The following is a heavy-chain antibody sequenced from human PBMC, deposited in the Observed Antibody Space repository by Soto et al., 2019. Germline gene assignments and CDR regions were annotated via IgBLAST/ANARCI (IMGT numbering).Heavy chain of an antibody. Sequence: SETLSLTCAVSGVSLTSGNWWTWVRQSPQRGLEYIGEIFHDGTANYYPSFERRVAMSVDTSRNQFSLKLSSVTAADTAVYYCGRDKASKFYDSRNYDPHFDPWGQGTLVTVSS. CDR3: GRDKASKFYDSRNYDPHFDP. CDR2: IFHDGTA. V-gene: IGHV4-4*02. CDR1: GVSLTSGNW. J-gene: IGHJ5*02. D-gene: IGHD3-22*01.